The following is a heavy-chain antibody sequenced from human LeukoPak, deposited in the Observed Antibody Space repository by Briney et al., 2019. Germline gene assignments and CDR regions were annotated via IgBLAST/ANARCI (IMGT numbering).Heavy chain of an antibody. CDR1: GYSFTSYW. CDR3: ARQGGSYVSLDY. V-gene: IGHV5-51*01. D-gene: IGHD1-26*01. Sequence: PGESLKISCKGSGYSFTSYWIAWVRQMPGKGMEWMGIINPADSDTRYSLSFQGQVTMSADKSISTAYLQWSSLKASDTAMYYCARQGGSYVSLDYWGQGTLVTVSS. CDR2: INPADSDT. J-gene: IGHJ4*02.